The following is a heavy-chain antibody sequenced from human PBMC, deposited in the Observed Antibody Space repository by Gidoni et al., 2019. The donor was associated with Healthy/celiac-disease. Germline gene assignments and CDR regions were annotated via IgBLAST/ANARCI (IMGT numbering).Heavy chain of an antibody. D-gene: IGHD2-15*01. CDR2: ISYDGSNK. CDR3: ARGGNLRRLKYYFDY. CDR1: GFTFSSYA. Sequence: QVQLVESGGGVVQPGRSLRLSCAASGFTFSSYAMHWVRQAPGKGLEWVAVISYDGSNKYYADSVKGRFTISRDNSKNTLYLQMNSLRAEDTAVYYCARGGNLRRLKYYFDYWGQGTLVTVSS. J-gene: IGHJ4*02. V-gene: IGHV3-30-3*01.